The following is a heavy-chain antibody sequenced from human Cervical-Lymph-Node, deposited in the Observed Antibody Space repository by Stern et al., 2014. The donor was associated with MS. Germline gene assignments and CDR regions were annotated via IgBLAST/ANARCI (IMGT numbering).Heavy chain of an antibody. Sequence: QVQLQESGPGLVKPSETLSLTCTVSGASITDYYWDWVRQPPGKGLEWIGYVHSSETSMYNPSLHSRVTTSIDTSKNQFSLKVTSVTAADTAVYFCARWSGWTDGFDAWGQGTLVTVSS. CDR3: ARWSGWTDGFDA. J-gene: IGHJ5*02. CDR1: GASITDYY. D-gene: IGHD6-19*01. CDR2: VHSSETS. V-gene: IGHV4-59*01.